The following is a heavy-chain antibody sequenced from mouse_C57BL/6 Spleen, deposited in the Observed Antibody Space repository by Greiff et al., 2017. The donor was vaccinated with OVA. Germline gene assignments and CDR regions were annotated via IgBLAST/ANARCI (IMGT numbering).Heavy chain of an antibody. CDR2: ISSGSSTI. CDR1: GFTFSDYG. Sequence: EVQLVESGGGLVKPGGSLKLSCAASGFTFSDYGMHWVRQAPEKGLEWVAYISSGSSTIYYADTVKGRFTITRDKSKNTLFLQITSLRSEDTAMYYCARSGDAMDYWGQGTSVTVSS. V-gene: IGHV5-17*01. CDR3: ARSGDAMDY. J-gene: IGHJ4*01.